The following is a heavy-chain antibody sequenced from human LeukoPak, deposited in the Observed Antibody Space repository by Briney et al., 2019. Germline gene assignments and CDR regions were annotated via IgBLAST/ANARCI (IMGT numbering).Heavy chain of an antibody. V-gene: IGHV4-59*08. J-gene: IGHJ6*02. CDR2: IYYSGST. CDR3: ARLHCSGGSCYEAHYYYYGMDV. D-gene: IGHD2-15*01. CDR1: GGSISSYY. Sequence: SETLFLTCTVSGGSISSYYWSWIRQPPGKGLEWIGYIYYSGSTNYNPSLKSRVTISVDTSKNQFSLKLSSVIAADTAVYYCARLHCSGGSCYEAHYYYYGMDVWGQGTTVTVSS.